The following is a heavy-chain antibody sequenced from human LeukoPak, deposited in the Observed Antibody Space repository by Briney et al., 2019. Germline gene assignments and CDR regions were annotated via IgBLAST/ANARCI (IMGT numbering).Heavy chain of an antibody. V-gene: IGHV4-34*01. CDR2: INHSGST. J-gene: IGHJ5*02. Sequence: PSETLSLTCAVYGGSFSGYYWSWIRQPPGKGLKWIGEINHSGSTNYNPSLKSRVTISVDTSKNQFSLKLSSVTAADTAVYYCATSAPGYSGYDCWFDPWGQGTLVTVSS. D-gene: IGHD5-12*01. CDR1: GGSFSGYY. CDR3: ATSAPGYSGYDCWFDP.